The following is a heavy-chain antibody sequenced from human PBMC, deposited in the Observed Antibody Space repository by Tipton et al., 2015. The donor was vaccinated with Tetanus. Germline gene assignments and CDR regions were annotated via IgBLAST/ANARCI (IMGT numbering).Heavy chain of an antibody. J-gene: IGHJ1*01. D-gene: IGHD2-8*02. V-gene: IGHV4-34*01. Sequence: LRLSCVIYGGSFSGYHWTWIRQSPGKGLEWIGEINHSGYTSYNPTLKSRATISGDTSKNHFSLNLTSVTAADTAVYYCAGVTAQRTELYFEHWGQGTQVTVSS. CDR1: GGSFSGYH. CDR3: AGVTAQRTELYFEH. CDR2: INHSGYT.